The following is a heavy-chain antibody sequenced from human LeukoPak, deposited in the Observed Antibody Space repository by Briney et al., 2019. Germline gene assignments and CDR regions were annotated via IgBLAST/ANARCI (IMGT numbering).Heavy chain of an antibody. J-gene: IGHJ4*02. D-gene: IGHD3-3*01. CDR2: ISAYNGNT. Sequence: ASVKVSCKASGYTFTSYGISWVRQAPGQGLEWMGWISAYNGNTNYAQKLQGRVTITTDTSTSTAYMELRSLRSDDTAVYYCARYLTAYYDFWSGYYTFDYWGQGTLVTVSS. CDR3: ARYLTAYYDFWSGYYTFDY. V-gene: IGHV1-18*01. CDR1: GYTFTSYG.